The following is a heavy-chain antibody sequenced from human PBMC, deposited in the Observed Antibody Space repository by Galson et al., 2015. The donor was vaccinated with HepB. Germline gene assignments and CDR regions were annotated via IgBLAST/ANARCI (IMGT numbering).Heavy chain of an antibody. CDR1: GFTFSSYW. J-gene: IGHJ5*02. CDR2: INSDGSST. Sequence: SLRLSCAASGFTFSSYWMHWVRQTPGKGLVWVSRINSDGSSTSYADSVKGRFTISRDNAKNTLYLQMNSLRAEDTAVYYCARAHQYNWFDPWGQGTLVTVSS. CDR3: ARAHQYNWFDP. V-gene: IGHV3-74*01.